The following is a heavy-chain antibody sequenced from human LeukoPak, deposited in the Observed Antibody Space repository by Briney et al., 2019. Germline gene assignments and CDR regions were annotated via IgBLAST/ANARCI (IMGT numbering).Heavy chain of an antibody. CDR3: AKAAYYDSSGYYYGY. D-gene: IGHD3-22*01. CDR1: GFTVDDYA. V-gene: IGHV3-9*01. CDR2: ISWNSGSI. J-gene: IGHJ4*02. Sequence: GGSLRLSCASGFTVDDYAMHWVRQAPGKGLEWVSGISWNSGSIGYADSVKGRFTISRDNSKNTLYLQMNSLRAEDTAVYYCAKAAYYDSSGYYYGYWGQGTLVTVSS.